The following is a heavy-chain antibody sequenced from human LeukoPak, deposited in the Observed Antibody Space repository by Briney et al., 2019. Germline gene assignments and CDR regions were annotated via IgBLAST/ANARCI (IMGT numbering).Heavy chain of an antibody. CDR1: GFTFSSYW. D-gene: IGHD3-3*01. CDR3: AKMDYDFWSGSFDK. V-gene: IGHV3-23*01. J-gene: IGHJ4*02. CDR2: ISGSGGST. Sequence: PGGSLRLSCAASGFTFSSYWMSWVRQAPGEGLEWVSGISGSGGSTYYSDSVKGRFTISRDNSQNTLYLEMNSLRAEDTAVYYCAKMDYDFWSGSFDKWGQGTLVTVSS.